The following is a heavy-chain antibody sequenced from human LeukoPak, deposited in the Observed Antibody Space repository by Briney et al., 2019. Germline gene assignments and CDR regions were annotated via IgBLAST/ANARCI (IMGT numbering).Heavy chain of an antibody. CDR3: AKDPSTAGRLFGYFDF. Sequence: GGSLRLSCAASRFTFSSYGMHWVRQAPGKGLEWVAVISYDGSNKYYADSVKGRFTISRDNSKNTLYLQMNSLRAEDTAVYYCAKDPSTAGRLFGYFDFWGQGTTVTVSS. J-gene: IGHJ4*03. CDR2: ISYDGSNK. CDR1: RFTFSSYG. V-gene: IGHV3-30*18. D-gene: IGHD6-13*01.